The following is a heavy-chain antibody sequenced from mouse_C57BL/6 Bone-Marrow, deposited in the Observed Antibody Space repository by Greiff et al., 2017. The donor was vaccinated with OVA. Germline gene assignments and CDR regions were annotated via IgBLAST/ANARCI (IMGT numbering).Heavy chain of an antibody. CDR1: GYTFTSYW. J-gene: IGHJ3*01. CDR2: IYPGNSDT. CDR3: TPYYDYEGWFAY. V-gene: IGHV1-5*01. Sequence: VQLQQSGTVLARPGASVKMSCKTSGYTFTSYWMHWVKQRPGQGLEWIGAIYPGNSDTSYNQKFKGKAKLTAVTSASTAYMELSSLTNEDSAVYYCTPYYDYEGWFAYWGQGTLVTVSA. D-gene: IGHD2-4*01.